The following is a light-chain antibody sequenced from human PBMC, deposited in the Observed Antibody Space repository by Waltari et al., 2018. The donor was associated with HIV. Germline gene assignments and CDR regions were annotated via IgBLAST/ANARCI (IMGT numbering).Light chain of an antibody. Sequence: QSVLTQPPSVSVAPGQRVAISCTGTSSNIGAGYHVHWSQHLPGTAPKLLIYGNTVRPSGVPDRFSGSKSGTSASLAITGLQADDEADYYCQSYDTTLSGWVFGGGTKLTVL. CDR3: QSYDTTLSGWV. CDR2: GNT. J-gene: IGLJ3*02. V-gene: IGLV1-40*01. CDR1: SSNIGAGYH.